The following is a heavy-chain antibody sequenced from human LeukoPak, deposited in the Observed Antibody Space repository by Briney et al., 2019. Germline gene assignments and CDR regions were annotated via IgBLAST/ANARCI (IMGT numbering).Heavy chain of an antibody. D-gene: IGHD1-26*01. V-gene: IGHV1-18*01. Sequence: ASVKVSCKVSGYIFTSYGISWVRQAPGQGLEWMGWISAYNGNTNYAQKLQGRVTMTTDISTSTAYMELRSLRSDDTAVYYCARGGSYFFYFDYWGQGTLVTVSS. CDR2: ISAYNGNT. J-gene: IGHJ4*02. CDR3: ARGGSYFFYFDY. CDR1: GYIFTSYG.